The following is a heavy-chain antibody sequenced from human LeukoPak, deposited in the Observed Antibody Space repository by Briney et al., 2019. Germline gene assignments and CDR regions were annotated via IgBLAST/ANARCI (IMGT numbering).Heavy chain of an antibody. CDR1: GGSISSYY. J-gene: IGHJ6*03. CDR3: ARANRLTHYYYYYMDV. D-gene: IGHD4/OR15-4a*01. Sequence: SETLSLTCTVSGGSISSYYWSWIRQPPGKGLEWIGSIYYSGSTNYNPSLKSRVTISVDTSKNQFSLKLSSVTAADTAVYYCARANRLTHYYYYYMDVWGKGTTVTVSS. CDR2: IYYSGST. V-gene: IGHV4-59*01.